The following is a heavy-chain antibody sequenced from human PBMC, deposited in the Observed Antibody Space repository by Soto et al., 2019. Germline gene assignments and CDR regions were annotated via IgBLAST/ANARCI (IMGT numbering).Heavy chain of an antibody. D-gene: IGHD6-13*01. Sequence: GASVKVSCKASGGTFSSYAISWVRQAPGQGLEWMGGIIPIFGTANYAQKFQCRVTITADESTSTAYMELSSLRSEDTTVYYCARVPASEYSSSGSGYYYYGMDVCHQGTTVTAAS. CDR1: GGTFSSYA. CDR3: ARVPASEYSSSGSGYYYYGMDV. J-gene: IGHJ6*02. V-gene: IGHV1-69*13. CDR2: IIPIFGTA.